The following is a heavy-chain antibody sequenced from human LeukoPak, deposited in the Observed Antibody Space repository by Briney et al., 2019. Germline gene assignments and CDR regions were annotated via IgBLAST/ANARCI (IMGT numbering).Heavy chain of an antibody. CDR2: VNSAGSGT. CDR3: ARSYYYSSGSFAY. CDR1: GFTFSNDW. J-gene: IGHJ4*02. V-gene: IGHV3-74*03. Sequence: PGGSLRLSCTASGFTFSNDWMHWVRQAPGEGLVWVSRVNSAGSGTTYADSVKGRFTISRDNAKNTLYLQMNSLRAEDTAVYYCARSYYYSSGSFAYWGQGTLVTVSS. D-gene: IGHD3-10*01.